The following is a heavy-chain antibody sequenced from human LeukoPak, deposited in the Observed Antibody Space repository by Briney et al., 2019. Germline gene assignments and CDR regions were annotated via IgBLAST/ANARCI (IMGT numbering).Heavy chain of an antibody. CDR1: SASISTYY. CDR3: AKAAKYYFGSGTYYYFDY. D-gene: IGHD3-10*01. Sequence: PSETLSLTCTVSSASISTYYWSWIRQPPGKGLEWIGYIYHSGTSNYNPSLKSRVTISVDTSKSQFSLSLSSVTSADTAVYYCAKAAKYYFGSGTYYYFDYWGQGILVTVSS. V-gene: IGHV4-59*01. J-gene: IGHJ4*02. CDR2: IYHSGTS.